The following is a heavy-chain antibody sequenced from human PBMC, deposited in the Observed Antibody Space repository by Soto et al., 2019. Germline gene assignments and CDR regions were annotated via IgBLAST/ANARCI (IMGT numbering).Heavy chain of an antibody. CDR3: ARGDCVGGTCYSLAGSFYYYMDV. D-gene: IGHD2-15*01. Sequence: EVQLVESGGGLVQPGGSLRLSCAASGFTFSNYWMYWVRQAPGKGLEWVSRINSDGSVSSYADSVKVRLTISRDYVKSTLYLQMDSLRAEDTAVYYCARGDCVGGTCYSLAGSFYYYMDVWGKGTTVTVFS. V-gene: IGHV3-74*02. CDR2: INSDGSVS. J-gene: IGHJ6*03. CDR1: GFTFSNYW.